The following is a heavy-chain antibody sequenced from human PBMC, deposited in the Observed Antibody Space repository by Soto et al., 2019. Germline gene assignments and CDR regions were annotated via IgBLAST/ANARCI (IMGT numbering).Heavy chain of an antibody. J-gene: IGHJ4*02. CDR3: AGGIAVAGSFDY. D-gene: IGHD6-19*01. Sequence: QVQLVESGGGVVQPGRSLRLPCAASGFTFSSYAMHWVRQAPGKGLEWVAVISYDGSNKYYADSVKGRFTISRDNSKNTLYLQMNSLRAEDTAVYYCAGGIAVAGSFDYWGQGTLVTVSS. CDR1: GFTFSSYA. CDR2: ISYDGSNK. V-gene: IGHV3-30-3*01.